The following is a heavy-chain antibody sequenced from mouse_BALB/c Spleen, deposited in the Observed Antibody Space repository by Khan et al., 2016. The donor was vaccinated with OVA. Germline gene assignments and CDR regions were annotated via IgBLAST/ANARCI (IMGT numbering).Heavy chain of an antibody. CDR3: ARWGGNIPSYAMDY. CDR2: IYPGNVNT. CDR1: GYTFTSYY. Sequence: QVQLQQSGPELVKPGASVRISCKASGYTFTSYYIHWVKQRPGQGLEWIGWIYPGNVNTGYNEKFKGKATLTADKSSSTAYMQLSSLTSEDSAVYFWARWGGNIPSYAMDYWGQGTSVTVSS. J-gene: IGHJ4*01. D-gene: IGHD2-1*01. V-gene: IGHV1S56*01.